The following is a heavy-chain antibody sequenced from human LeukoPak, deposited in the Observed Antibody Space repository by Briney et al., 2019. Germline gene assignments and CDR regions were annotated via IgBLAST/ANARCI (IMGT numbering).Heavy chain of an antibody. CDR3: ARRRGSSWYDY. J-gene: IGHJ4*02. Sequence: GESLKISCKGSGYSFTTYWIGWVRQMPGKGLEWMGIIYPGDSDTRYSPSFQGQVTMSADKSISTAYLQWSRLKASDTAMYYCARRRGSSWYDYWGQGNLVPVSS. D-gene: IGHD6-13*01. V-gene: IGHV5-51*01. CDR1: GYSFTTYW. CDR2: IYPGDSDT.